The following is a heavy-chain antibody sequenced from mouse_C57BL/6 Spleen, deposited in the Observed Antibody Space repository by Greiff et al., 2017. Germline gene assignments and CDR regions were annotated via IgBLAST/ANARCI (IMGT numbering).Heavy chain of an antibody. Sequence: DVKLQESGTVLARPGASVKMSCKTSGYTFTSYWMHWVKQRPGQGLEWIGVIYPGNSDTSYNQKFKGKAKLTAVTSASTAYMELSSLTNEDSAVYYCTRSEEFYDGFLFDYWGQGTTLTVSS. CDR3: TRSEEFYDGFLFDY. D-gene: IGHD1-1*01. V-gene: IGHV1-5*01. J-gene: IGHJ2*01. CDR2: IYPGNSDT. CDR1: GYTFTSYW.